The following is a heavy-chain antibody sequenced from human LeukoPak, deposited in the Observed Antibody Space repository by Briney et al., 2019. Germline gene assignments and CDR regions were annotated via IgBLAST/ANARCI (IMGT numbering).Heavy chain of an antibody. CDR3: AELGITMIGGV. V-gene: IGHV3-48*03. CDR2: ISSSGSTI. CDR1: GFTFSSYE. J-gene: IGHJ6*04. D-gene: IGHD3-10*02. Sequence: GGSLRLSCAASGFTFSSYEMNWVRQAPGKGLEWVSYISSSGSTIYYVDSVKGRFTISRDNAKNSLYLQMNILRAGDTAVYYCAELGITMIGGVWGKGTTVTISS.